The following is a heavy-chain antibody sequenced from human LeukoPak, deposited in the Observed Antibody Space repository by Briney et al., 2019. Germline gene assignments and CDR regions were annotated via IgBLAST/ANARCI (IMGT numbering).Heavy chain of an antibody. CDR2: IYPGDSDT. CDR1: GYSFTSYW. Sequence: GESLKISCKGSGYSFTSYWIGWVRQMPGKGLEWMGIIYPGDSDTRYSPSFQGQVTISADESISTAYLQWSSLKASDTAMYYCARRNSYDILTGYYEGWFDPWGQGTLVTVSS. CDR3: ARRNSYDILTGYYEGWFDP. J-gene: IGHJ5*02. D-gene: IGHD3-9*01. V-gene: IGHV5-51*01.